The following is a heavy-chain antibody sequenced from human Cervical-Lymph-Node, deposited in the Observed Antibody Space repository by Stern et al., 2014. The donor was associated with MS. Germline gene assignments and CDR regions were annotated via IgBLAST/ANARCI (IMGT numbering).Heavy chain of an antibody. CDR2: FYSGIST. J-gene: IGHJ5*02. CDR1: GSTVNSNY. Sequence: VQSGGSLRLSCAASGSTVNSNYMTWVRQAPGKGLEWVSIFYSGISTYYAESVKGRFSFSIDNSKNTLFLHMNNLRVEDTAMYYCTREMAARRLDPWGQGTLVIVSA. V-gene: IGHV3-66*01. CDR3: TREMAARRLDP. D-gene: IGHD5-24*01.